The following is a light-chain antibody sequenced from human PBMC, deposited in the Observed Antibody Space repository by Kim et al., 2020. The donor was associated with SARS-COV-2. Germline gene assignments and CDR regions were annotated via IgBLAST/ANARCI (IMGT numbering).Light chain of an antibody. CDR3: CSYAGSVV. J-gene: IGLJ2*01. Sequence: PGQSVTISCTGTSSDVGSYNYVSWYQKHPGKAPKLIIYDVTKRPSGVPDRFSGSKSGNTASLTISGLQAEDEADYYCCSYAGSVVFGGGTQLTVL. CDR2: DVT. V-gene: IGLV2-11*01. CDR1: SSDVGSYNY.